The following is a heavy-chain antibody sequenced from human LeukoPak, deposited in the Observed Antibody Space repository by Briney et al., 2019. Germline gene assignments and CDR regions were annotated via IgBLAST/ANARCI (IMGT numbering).Heavy chain of an antibody. CDR3: ARADYDSSGSTRKQIDY. CDR1: GYTFTSYD. V-gene: IGHV1-8*01. CDR2: MNPNSGNT. J-gene: IGHJ4*02. Sequence: ASVKVSCTASGYTFTSYDINWVRQAPGQGLEWMGWMNPNSGNTGSAQKFQGRVTMTRNTSISTAYMDLSSLRSEDTAVYYCARADYDSSGSTRKQIDYWGEGTLVTVSS. D-gene: IGHD3-22*01.